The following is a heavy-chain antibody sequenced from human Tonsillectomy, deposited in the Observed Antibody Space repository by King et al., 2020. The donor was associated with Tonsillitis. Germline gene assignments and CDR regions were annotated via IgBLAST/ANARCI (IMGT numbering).Heavy chain of an antibody. Sequence: VQLVQSGGDVVQPGRSLRLSCAASGFTFSSYAMHWVRQAPGKGLEWVAVISYVGSNIGSNKYYAGSVKGRFTISRNNSKNKLYLQMNSLRPEDTSMYDCAREQGGYCTHGVCSPFDYRGQGTLVTVPS. CDR2: ISYVGSNIGSNK. D-gene: IGHD2-8*01. CDR3: AREQGGYCTHGVCSPFDY. J-gene: IGHJ4*02. CDR1: GFTFSSYA. V-gene: IGHV3-30*04.